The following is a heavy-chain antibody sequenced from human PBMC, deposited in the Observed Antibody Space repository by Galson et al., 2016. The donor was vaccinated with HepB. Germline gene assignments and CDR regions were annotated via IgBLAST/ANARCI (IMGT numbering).Heavy chain of an antibody. CDR3: AKGPTSYFYGMDV. V-gene: IGHV3-30*18. CDR1: GFTFTTHG. Sequence: SLRLSCAASGFTFTTHGMHWVRQAPGKGLEWVAVISYDESNKYYADSVKGRFTISRDNSKNTLYLQMNSLRADDMAVYYCAKGPTSYFYGMDVWGQGTTVTVSS. CDR2: ISYDESNK. J-gene: IGHJ6*02.